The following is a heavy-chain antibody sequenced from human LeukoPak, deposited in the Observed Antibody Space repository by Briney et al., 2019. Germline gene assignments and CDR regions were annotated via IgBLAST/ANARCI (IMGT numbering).Heavy chain of an antibody. Sequence: GSSVKVSCKASGGTFSSYAISWVRQAPGQGLEWMGGIIPIFGTANYAQKFQGRVTITTDESTSTAYMELSSLRSEDTAVYYCARLSSPYYYDSSGCSRAFDYWGQGTLVTVSS. D-gene: IGHD3-22*01. J-gene: IGHJ4*02. V-gene: IGHV1-69*05. CDR2: IIPIFGTA. CDR3: ARLSSPYYYDSSGCSRAFDY. CDR1: GGTFSSYA.